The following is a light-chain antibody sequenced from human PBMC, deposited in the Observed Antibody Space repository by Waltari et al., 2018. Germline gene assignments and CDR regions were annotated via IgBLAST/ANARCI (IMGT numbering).Light chain of an antibody. CDR2: DVV. J-gene: IGLJ3*02. CDR3: CSYAGAYTFV. Sequence: QSALTQPHSVSASPGQSVTIPCSGSINDVGVEDYVSWYQQLPGKAPKLILYDVVKRPSGVPSLFSASNYGTTASLTISGLQTDDEATYYCCSYAGAYTFVFGGGTKLTVL. V-gene: IGLV2-11*01. CDR1: INDVGVEDY.